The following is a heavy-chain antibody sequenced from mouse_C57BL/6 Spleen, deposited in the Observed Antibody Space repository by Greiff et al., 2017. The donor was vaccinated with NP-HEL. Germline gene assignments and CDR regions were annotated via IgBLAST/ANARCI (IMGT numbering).Heavy chain of an antibody. J-gene: IGHJ2*01. D-gene: IGHD1-1*01. CDR3: ARSGYYGSSYDASDY. CDR1: GYAFTNYL. V-gene: IGHV1-54*01. CDR2: INPGSGGT. Sequence: VQLQQSGAELVRPGTSVKVSCKASGYAFTNYLIEWVKQRPGQGLEWIGVINPGSGGTNYNEKFKGKATLTADKSSSTAYMQLSSLTSEDSAVYFCARSGYYGSSYDASDYWGQGTTLTVSS.